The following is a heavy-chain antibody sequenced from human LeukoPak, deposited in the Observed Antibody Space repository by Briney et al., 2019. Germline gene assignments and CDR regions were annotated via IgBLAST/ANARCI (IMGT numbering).Heavy chain of an antibody. J-gene: IGHJ5*02. CDR3: VRGGESTWS. D-gene: IGHD2-15*01. CDR1: GFTFSSYS. Sequence: PGGSLRLSCAASGFTFSSYSMNWVRQAPGKGLEWVSVIYSGGSTYYADSVKGRFTISRDNSKNTLYLQMNSLRAEDTAVYYCVRGGESTWSWGQGTLVTVSS. CDR2: IYSGGST. V-gene: IGHV3-66*01.